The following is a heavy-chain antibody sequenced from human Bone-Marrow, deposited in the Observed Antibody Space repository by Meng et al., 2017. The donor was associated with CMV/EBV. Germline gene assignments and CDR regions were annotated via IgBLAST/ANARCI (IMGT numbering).Heavy chain of an antibody. CDR1: GYTFTGYY. CDR3: ARVIVATLGYYYGMDG. Sequence: ASVKVSCKASGYTFTGYYMHWVRQAPGQGLEWMGWINPNSGGTNYAQKFQGRVTMTRDTSISTAYMELSRLRSDDTAVYYCARVIVATLGYYYGMDGWGQGTTVTVSS. CDR2: INPNSGGT. J-gene: IGHJ6*02. D-gene: IGHD5-12*01. V-gene: IGHV1-2*02.